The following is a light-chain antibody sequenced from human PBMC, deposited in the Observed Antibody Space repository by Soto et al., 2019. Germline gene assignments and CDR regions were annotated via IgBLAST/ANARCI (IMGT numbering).Light chain of an antibody. CDR3: SSYTSSSAYV. CDR1: SSDVGGYDY. J-gene: IGLJ1*01. V-gene: IGLV2-14*03. Sequence: QSALTQPASVSGSPGQSITISCTGTSSDVGGYDYVSWYQHHPGKAPKLMIYDVSNRPSGVSNRFSGSKSGSTASLTISGLQAADEADYYCSSYTSSSAYVFGTGTKVTVL. CDR2: DVS.